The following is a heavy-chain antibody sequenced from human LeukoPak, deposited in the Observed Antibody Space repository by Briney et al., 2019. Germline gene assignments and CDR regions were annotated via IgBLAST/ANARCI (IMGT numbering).Heavy chain of an antibody. CDR1: GGSISSSSYY. CDR3: ARVEQQLGAFDI. D-gene: IGHD6-13*01. V-gene: IGHV4-39*01. Sequence: SETLSLTCTVSGGSISSSSYYWGWIRQPPGKGLEWIGSIYYSGTTFYNPSLRSRVTISVDTSRNQFSLKLSSVTAADTAVYYCARVEQQLGAFDIWGQGTMVTVSS. CDR2: IYYSGTT. J-gene: IGHJ3*02.